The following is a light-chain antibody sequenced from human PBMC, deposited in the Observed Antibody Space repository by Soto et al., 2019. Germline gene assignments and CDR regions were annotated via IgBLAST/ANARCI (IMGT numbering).Light chain of an antibody. CDR2: EVV. J-gene: IGLJ1*01. CDR3: CSYAGIYV. Sequence: QSALTQPPSASGSPGQSVTISCTGSKSDIGIYDFVSWYQHHPGKAPRLIIYEVVQRPSGVPDRFSGSKSGTTASLTISGLQAEDEADYYCCSYAGIYVFGSGTKVNV. CDR1: KSDIGIYDF. V-gene: IGLV2-8*01.